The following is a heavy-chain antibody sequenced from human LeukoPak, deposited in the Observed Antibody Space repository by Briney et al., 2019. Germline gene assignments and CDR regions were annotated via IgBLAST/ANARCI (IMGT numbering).Heavy chain of an antibody. CDR3: AKDTVVPKNYYYYYMDV. Sequence: GGSLRLSCAASGFTVSSNYMSWVRQAPGKGLEWVSVIYSGGSTYYADSVKGRFTISRDNSKNTLYLQMNSLRAEDTAVYYCAKDTVVPKNYYYYYMDVWGKGTTVTISS. CDR1: GFTVSSNY. CDR2: IYSGGST. V-gene: IGHV3-66*01. D-gene: IGHD2-2*01. J-gene: IGHJ6*03.